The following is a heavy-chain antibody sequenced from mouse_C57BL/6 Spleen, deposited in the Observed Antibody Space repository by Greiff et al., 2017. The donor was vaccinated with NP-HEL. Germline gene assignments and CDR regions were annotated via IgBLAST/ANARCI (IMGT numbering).Heavy chain of an antibody. CDR1: GYSFTGYY. Sequence: EVKLLESGPELVKPGASVKLSCKASGYSFTGYYMHWVKQSPGNILDWIGYIYPYNGVSSYNQKFKGKATLTVDKSSSTAYMELRSLTSEDSAVYYCATSQFDYWGQGTTLTVSS. CDR3: ATSQFDY. J-gene: IGHJ2*01. V-gene: IGHV1-31*01. CDR2: IYPYNGVS.